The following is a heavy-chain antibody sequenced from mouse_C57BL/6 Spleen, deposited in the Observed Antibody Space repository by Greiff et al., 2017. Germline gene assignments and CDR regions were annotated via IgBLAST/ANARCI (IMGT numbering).Heavy chain of an antibody. J-gene: IGHJ2*01. CDR1: GYAFTNYL. D-gene: IGHD1-1*01. Sequence: VQLQQSGAELVRPGTSVKVSCKASGYAFTNYLIEWVKQRPGQGLEWIGVINPGSGGTNYNEKFKGKATLTADKSSSTAYMQLSSLTSEDSAVYFCARSGSSYDYFDYWGQGTTLTVSS. CDR2: INPGSGGT. V-gene: IGHV1-54*01. CDR3: ARSGSSYDYFDY.